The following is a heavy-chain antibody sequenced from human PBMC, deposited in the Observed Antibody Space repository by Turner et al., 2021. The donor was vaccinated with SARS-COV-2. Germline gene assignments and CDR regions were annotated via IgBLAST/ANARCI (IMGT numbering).Heavy chain of an antibody. J-gene: IGHJ4*02. D-gene: IGHD3-10*01. CDR3: ARGEIRGVTGDY. Sequence: EVQLVQSGGGLVQPGGSLSLSCTASGFTVGNNYMSWVRQGPGKGLEWVSLIYSGGTTKYADSVKGRFTISRDNSKNTLYLQMNSLRAEDTAVYYCARGEIRGVTGDYWGRGTLVTVSS. V-gene: IGHV3-66*01. CDR2: IYSGGTT. CDR1: GFTVGNNY.